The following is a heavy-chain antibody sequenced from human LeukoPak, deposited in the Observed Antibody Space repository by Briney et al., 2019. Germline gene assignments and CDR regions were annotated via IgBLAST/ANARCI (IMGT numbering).Heavy chain of an antibody. J-gene: IGHJ4*02. CDR3: ARVDKKFKDSGYRSFDW. D-gene: IGHD6-25*01. CDR2: IKEDSSEK. V-gene: IGHV3-7*01. Sequence: PGGSLRLSCAASGFTFSIHWMSWVRQAPGKGLEWVANIKEDSSEKWYVDSVKGRFTISRDNVENSLYLQMNSLRAEDTAVYYCARVDKKFKDSGYRSFDWWGQGTLVSVSS. CDR1: GFTFSIHW.